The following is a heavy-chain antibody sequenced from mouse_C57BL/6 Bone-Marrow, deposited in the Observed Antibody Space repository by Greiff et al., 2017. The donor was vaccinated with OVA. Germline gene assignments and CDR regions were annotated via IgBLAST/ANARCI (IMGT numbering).Heavy chain of an antibody. CDR2: ISDGGSYT. V-gene: IGHV5-4*01. CDR1: GFTFSSYA. Sequence: VQLKESGGGLVKPGGSLKLSCAASGFTFSSYAMSWVRQTPEKRLEWVATISDGGSYTYYPDNVKGRFTISRDNAKNNLYLQMSHLKSEDTAMYYCARDVLGYGYDGEHYWGQGTLVTVSA. D-gene: IGHD2-2*01. CDR3: ARDVLGYGYDGEHY. J-gene: IGHJ3*01.